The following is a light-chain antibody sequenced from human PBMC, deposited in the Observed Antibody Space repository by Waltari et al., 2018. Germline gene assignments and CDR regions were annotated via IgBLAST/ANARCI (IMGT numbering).Light chain of an antibody. V-gene: IGKV3-20*01. Sequence: EIVFTQSPGTLSLSPGERATLSCRASQSVSSSYLAWYQQKPGQAPRLLIYGASSRATGIPDRFSGSGSGTDFTLTISRLEPEDFAVYYCQQYGSSLFTFGGGTKVEIK. CDR1: QSVSSSY. CDR2: GAS. J-gene: IGKJ4*01. CDR3: QQYGSSLFT.